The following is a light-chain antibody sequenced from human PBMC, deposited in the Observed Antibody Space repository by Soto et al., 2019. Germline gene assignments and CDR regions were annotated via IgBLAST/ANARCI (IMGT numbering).Light chain of an antibody. J-gene: IGLJ2*01. CDR2: DNN. CDR1: SSNIENNY. V-gene: IGLV1-51*01. CDR3: GTWDSSLNGVV. Sequence: QSALTQPPSVSAAPGQKVTISCSGSSSNIENNYVSWYQQLPGTAPKLLIYDNNKRPSEIPDRFSGSKSGTSATLGITGLQTGDDADYHCGTWDSSLNGVVFGGGTKLTVL.